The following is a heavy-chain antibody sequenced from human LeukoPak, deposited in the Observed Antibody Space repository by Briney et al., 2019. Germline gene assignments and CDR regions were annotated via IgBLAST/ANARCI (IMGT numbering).Heavy chain of an antibody. CDR1: GFTVSSNY. D-gene: IGHD1-26*01. J-gene: IGHJ4*02. CDR3: ARSCGSYYRELDY. CDR2: IYSGGST. V-gene: IGHV3-66*01. Sequence: GGSLRLSCAVSGFTVSSNYMSWVRQAPGKGLEWVSVIYSGGSTYYADSVKGRFTISRDNSKNTLYLQMNSLRAEDTAVYYYARSCGSYYRELDYWGQGTLVTVSS.